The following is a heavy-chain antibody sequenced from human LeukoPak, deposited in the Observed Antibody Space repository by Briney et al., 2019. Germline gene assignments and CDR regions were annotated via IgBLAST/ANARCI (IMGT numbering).Heavy chain of an antibody. CDR3: ARDGDTNYDSSGYYYVLGN. Sequence: ASVKVSCKASGYTFTGYYMHWVRQAPGQGLEWMGWINPNSGGTNHAQKFQGRVTMTRDTSISTAYMELSRLRSDDTAVYYCARDGDTNYDSSGYYYVLGNWGQGTLVTVSS. J-gene: IGHJ4*02. V-gene: IGHV1-2*02. D-gene: IGHD3-22*01. CDR2: INPNSGGT. CDR1: GYTFTGYY.